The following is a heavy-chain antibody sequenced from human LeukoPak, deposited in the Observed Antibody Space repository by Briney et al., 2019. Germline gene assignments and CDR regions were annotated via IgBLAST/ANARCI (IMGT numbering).Heavy chain of an antibody. D-gene: IGHD3-22*01. CDR3: ARAYFYDTSGYYYGY. V-gene: IGHV3-21*01. J-gene: IGHJ4*02. CDR2: ISGSGTYI. Sequence: PGGSLRLSWAASGFTFNTYSMTWVRQAPGKGLEWVSSISGSGTYIYYADSVKGRFTISRDNAKNSLYLQMNGLRAEDTAVYYCARAYFYDTSGYYYGYWGQGTLVTVSS. CDR1: GFTFNTYS.